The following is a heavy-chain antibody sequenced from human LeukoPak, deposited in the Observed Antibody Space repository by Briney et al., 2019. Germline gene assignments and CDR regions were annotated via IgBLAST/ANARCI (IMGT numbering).Heavy chain of an antibody. D-gene: IGHD3-10*01. CDR3: AKGLYPGDSSPTGDDY. CDR1: GFTFRSYA. J-gene: IGHJ4*02. Sequence: GGSLRLSCAASGFTFRSYAMSWARLAPGRGLEWVSTISGSGGGTWYPDSVKGRFTISRDNSKNTLWLHMTSLRAEDTAIYYCAKGLYPGDSSPTGDDYWGQGTLVTVSS. V-gene: IGHV3-23*01. CDR2: ISGSGGGT.